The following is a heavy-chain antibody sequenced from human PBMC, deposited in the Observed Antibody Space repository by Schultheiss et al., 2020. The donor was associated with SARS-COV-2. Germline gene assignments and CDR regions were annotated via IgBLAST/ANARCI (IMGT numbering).Heavy chain of an antibody. D-gene: IGHD2-21*01. CDR3: AKHMGFYYYYMDV. CDR2: ILNDGTDK. CDR1: GFTFSRYD. Sequence: GGSLRLSCAASGFTFSRYDMNWVRQAPGKGLEWVANILNDGTDKYYADSVKGRFTISRDNSKNTLYLQMNSLRPEDTAVYYCAKHMGFYYYYMDVWGKGTTVTVSS. J-gene: IGHJ6*03. V-gene: IGHV3-30*18.